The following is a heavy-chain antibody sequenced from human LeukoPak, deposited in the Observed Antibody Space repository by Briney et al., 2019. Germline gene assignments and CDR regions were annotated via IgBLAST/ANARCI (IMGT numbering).Heavy chain of an antibody. CDR3: ARQGAAGKYYYYYMDV. D-gene: IGHD6-13*01. CDR2: IYPGDSET. J-gene: IGHJ6*03. CDR1: GYSFITHW. V-gene: IGHV5-51*01. Sequence: GESLKISCKASGYSFITHWIAWVRQMPGEGLQWMGIIYPGDSETRYSPSFQGQVSMSVDKSTTTAYLQWNTLKASDTAIYYCARQGAAGKYYYYYMDVWGKGTTVTVSS.